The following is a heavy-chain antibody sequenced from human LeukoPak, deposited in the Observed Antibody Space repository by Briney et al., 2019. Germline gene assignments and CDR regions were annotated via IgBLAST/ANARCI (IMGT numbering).Heavy chain of an antibody. Sequence: GGSLRLSCAASGFTFDDYAMYWVRQAPGKGLEWVSGISWNSGSIGYADSVKGRFTISRDNAKNSLYLQMNSLRAEDTAVYYCARVTGQLWSYFDYWGQGTLVTVSS. J-gene: IGHJ4*02. V-gene: IGHV3-9*01. CDR3: ARVTGQLWSYFDY. D-gene: IGHD5-18*01. CDR2: ISWNSGSI. CDR1: GFTFDDYA.